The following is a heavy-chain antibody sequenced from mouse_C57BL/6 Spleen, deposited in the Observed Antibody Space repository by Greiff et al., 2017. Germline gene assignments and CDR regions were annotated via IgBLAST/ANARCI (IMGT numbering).Heavy chain of an antibody. CDR2: IDPEDGET. V-gene: IGHV14-2*01. CDR1: GFNIKDYY. Sequence: VQLQQSGAELVKPGASVKLSCTASGFNIKDYYMHWVKQRTEQGLEWIGRIDPEDGETKYAPQFPGKATITADTSSNTAYLQLSSLTSEDTAVYYCARSSRYYFDYWGQGTTLTVAS. J-gene: IGHJ2*01. D-gene: IGHD1-1*01. CDR3: ARSSRYYFDY.